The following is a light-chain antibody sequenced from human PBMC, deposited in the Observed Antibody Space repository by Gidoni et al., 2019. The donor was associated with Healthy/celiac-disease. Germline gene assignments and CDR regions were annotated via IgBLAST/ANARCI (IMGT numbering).Light chain of an antibody. Sequence: DIHMTQSPSSLSASAGDRVTITCRASQSISSYLNWYQQKPGKAPKLLIYAASSLQSGVPSRFSGSGSGTDFTLTISSLQPEDFATYYCQQSYSTPLTFGGGTKVEIK. CDR1: QSISSY. CDR2: AAS. J-gene: IGKJ4*01. V-gene: IGKV1-39*01. CDR3: QQSYSTPLT.